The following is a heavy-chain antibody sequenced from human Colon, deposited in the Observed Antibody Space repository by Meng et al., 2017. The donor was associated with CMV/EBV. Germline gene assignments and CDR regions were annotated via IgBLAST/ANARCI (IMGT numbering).Heavy chain of an antibody. CDR3: ARGVASVGATTYHFDY. D-gene: IGHD1-26*01. Sequence: ASVKVSCKASGYTFTGYYMHWVRQAPGQGLEWMGWINPNSGGTNYAQKFQGRVTMTRDTSISTAYMELSRLRSDDTAVYSCARGVASVGATTYHFDYWGQGTLVTVSS. CDR2: INPNSGGT. CDR1: GYTFTGYY. V-gene: IGHV1-2*02. J-gene: IGHJ4*02.